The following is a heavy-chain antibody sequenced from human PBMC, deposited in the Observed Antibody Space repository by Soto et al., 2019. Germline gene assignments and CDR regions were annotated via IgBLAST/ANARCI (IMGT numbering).Heavy chain of an antibody. CDR3: ARGRRMPPQHIVVVVAARGVFGY. Sequence: QVQLQQWGAGLLKLSETLSLTCAVYGGSFSGYYWSWIRQPPGKGLEWIGEINHSGSTNYNPALKSRVTISVDTSKNQFSLKLSSVTAADTAVYYCARGRRMPPQHIVVVVAARGVFGYWGQGTLVTVSS. CDR1: GGSFSGYY. D-gene: IGHD2-15*01. J-gene: IGHJ4*02. CDR2: INHSGST. V-gene: IGHV4-34*01.